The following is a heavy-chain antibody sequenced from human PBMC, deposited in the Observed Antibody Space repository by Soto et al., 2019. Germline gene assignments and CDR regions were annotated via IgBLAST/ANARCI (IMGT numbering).Heavy chain of an antibody. V-gene: IGHV4-34*01. CDR3: ARDKITGLFDY. J-gene: IGHJ4*02. CDR2: INHSGST. D-gene: IGHD2-8*02. Sequence: QVQLQQWGAGLLKPSETLSLTCAVYGGSFSGYYWTWIRQPPGTGLEWIGEINHSGSTNYNPSLKSIVTIAVNTPRSRFSLKLSSVTAADTAVNYCARDKITGLFDYWGQGTLVTVSS. CDR1: GGSFSGYY.